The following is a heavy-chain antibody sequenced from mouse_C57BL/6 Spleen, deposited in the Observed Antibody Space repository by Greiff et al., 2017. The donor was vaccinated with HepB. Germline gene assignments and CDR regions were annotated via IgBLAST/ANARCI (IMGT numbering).Heavy chain of an antibody. Sequence: VQGVESGAELAKPGASVKLSCKASGYTFTSYWMHWVKQRPGQGLEWIGYINPSSGYTKYNQKFKDKATLTADKSSSTAYMQLSSLTYEDSAVYYCARSMVTTLYYYAMDYWGQGTSVTVSS. D-gene: IGHD2-3*01. CDR3: ARSMVTTLYYYAMDY. CDR1: GYTFTSYW. CDR2: INPSSGYT. V-gene: IGHV1-7*01. J-gene: IGHJ4*01.